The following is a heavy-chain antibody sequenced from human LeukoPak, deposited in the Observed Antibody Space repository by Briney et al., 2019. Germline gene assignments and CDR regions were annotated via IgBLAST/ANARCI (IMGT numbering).Heavy chain of an antibody. CDR2: INPNSGGT. CDR1: GYTFTGYY. CDR3: AREQLGIVYGMDV. D-gene: IGHD1-1*01. Sequence: ASVKVSCKASGYTFTGYYMHWVRQAPGQGLEWMGWINPNSGGTNYAQKFQGRVTMTRDTSISTAYMELSRLRFEDTAVYYCAREQLGIVYGMDVWGQGTTVTVSS. V-gene: IGHV1-2*02. J-gene: IGHJ6*02.